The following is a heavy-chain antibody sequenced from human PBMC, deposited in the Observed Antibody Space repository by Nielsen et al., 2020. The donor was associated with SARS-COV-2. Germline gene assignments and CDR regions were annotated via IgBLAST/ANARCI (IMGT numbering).Heavy chain of an antibody. CDR2: ISYDGSNK. Sequence: GESLKISCAASGFTFSSYAMHWVRQAPGKGLEWVAVISYDGSNKYYADSVKGRFTISRDNSKNTLYLQMNSLRAEDTAVYYCARAIYRLTTDNWFGPWGQGTLVTVSS. V-gene: IGHV3-30-3*01. J-gene: IGHJ5*02. D-gene: IGHD4-11*01. CDR1: GFTFSSYA. CDR3: ARAIYRLTTDNWFGP.